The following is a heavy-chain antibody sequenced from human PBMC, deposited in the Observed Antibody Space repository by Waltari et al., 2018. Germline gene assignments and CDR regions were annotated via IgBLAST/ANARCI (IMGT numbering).Heavy chain of an antibody. D-gene: IGHD2-15*01. CDR2: IIPIFGTA. V-gene: IGHV1-69*08. CDR1: GGTFSSYA. Sequence: QVQLVQSGAEVKKPGSSVKGSCKASGGTFSSYAISWVRQAPGQGLEWMGRIIPIFGTANYAQKFQGRVTIPAVKSTVTAYMELSSLRSEDTAVYYCARDHGYCSCGSCYYAFDIWGHGTMVTVSS. J-gene: IGHJ3*02. CDR3: ARDHGYCSCGSCYYAFDI.